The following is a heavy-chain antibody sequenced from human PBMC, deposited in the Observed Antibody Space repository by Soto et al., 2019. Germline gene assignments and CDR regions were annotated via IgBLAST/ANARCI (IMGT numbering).Heavy chain of an antibody. V-gene: IGHV3-49*03. J-gene: IGHJ1*01. CDR1: GFTFGDYA. D-gene: IGHD6-13*01. CDR3: TRDVYVTAAVLFQH. Sequence: GGSLRLSCTASGFTFGDYAMSWFRQAPGKGLEWVGFIRSKAYGGTTEYAASVKGRFTISRDDSKSIAYLQMNSLKTEDTAVYYCTRDVYVTAAVLFQHWGQGTLVTVSS. CDR2: IRSKAYGGTT.